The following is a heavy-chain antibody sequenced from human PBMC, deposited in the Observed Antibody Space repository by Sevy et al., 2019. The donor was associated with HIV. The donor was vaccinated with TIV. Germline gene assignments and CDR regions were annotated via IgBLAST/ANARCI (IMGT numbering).Heavy chain of an antibody. D-gene: IGHD3-22*01. CDR3: TTEVSSCYLFDY. Sequence: GGSLRLSCAASGFTFSNAWMSWVRQAPGKGLEWVGRIKSKTDGGTTDYAAPVKGRFTISRDDSKNTLYLQMNSLKTEDTAVYYGTTEVSSCYLFDYWGQGTLVTVSS. CDR2: IKSKTDGGTT. CDR1: GFTFSNAW. V-gene: IGHV3-15*01. J-gene: IGHJ4*02.